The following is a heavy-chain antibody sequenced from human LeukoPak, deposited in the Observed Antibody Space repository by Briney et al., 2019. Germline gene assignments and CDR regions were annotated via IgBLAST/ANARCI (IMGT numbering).Heavy chain of an antibody. Sequence: SETLSLICTVSGGSISSYYWSWIRQPPGKGLEWIGYIYYSGSTNYNPSLKSRVTISVDTSKNQFSLKLSSVTAADTAVYYCASENSVAGNHYWGQGTLVTVSS. CDR1: GGSISSYY. V-gene: IGHV4-59*08. D-gene: IGHD6-19*01. CDR2: IYYSGST. J-gene: IGHJ4*02. CDR3: ASENSVAGNHY.